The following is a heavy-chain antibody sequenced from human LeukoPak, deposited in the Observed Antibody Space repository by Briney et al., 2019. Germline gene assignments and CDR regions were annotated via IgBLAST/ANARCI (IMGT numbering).Heavy chain of an antibody. J-gene: IGHJ4*02. CDR3: ARGNLATASFDY. CDR1: GFTFSSYA. Sequence: EGSLRLSCAASGFTFSSYAMSWVRQAPGKGLEWVSAISGSGGSTYYADSVKGQFTISRDNSKNTVYLQMNSLRIDDTAVYYCARGNLATASFDYWGQGTRVTVSS. CDR2: ISGSGGST. V-gene: IGHV3-23*01. D-gene: IGHD5-18*01.